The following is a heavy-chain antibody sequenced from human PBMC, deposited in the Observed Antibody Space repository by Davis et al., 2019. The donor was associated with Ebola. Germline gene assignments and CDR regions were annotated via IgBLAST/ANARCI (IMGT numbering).Heavy chain of an antibody. CDR2: ISAYNGNT. V-gene: IGHV1-18*04. D-gene: IGHD2-15*01. CDR3: AREIDNAGGPLVAPTD. Sequence: ASVKVSCKASGYTFTSYGISWVRQAPGQGLEWMGWISAYNGNTNYAQKLQGRVTMTTDTSTSTAYMELRSLRSDDTAVYYCAREIDNAGGPLVAPTDWGQGTLVTVSS. J-gene: IGHJ4*02. CDR1: GYTFTSYG.